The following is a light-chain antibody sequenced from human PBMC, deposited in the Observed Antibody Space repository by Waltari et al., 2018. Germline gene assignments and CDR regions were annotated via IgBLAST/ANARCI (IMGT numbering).Light chain of an antibody. J-gene: IGLJ2*01. CDR1: VLAEKY. CDR2: KDT. CDR3: HAAADNNWF. Sequence: YDLAQPFSVSVSPGQTATITCSGDVLAEKYVRWFQQRPGQAPTLILYKDTERPSCIPERFSGSSSGSTVTLTIRGALLEDEGDYHCHAAADNNWFFGGGTKLTVL. V-gene: IGLV3-27*01.